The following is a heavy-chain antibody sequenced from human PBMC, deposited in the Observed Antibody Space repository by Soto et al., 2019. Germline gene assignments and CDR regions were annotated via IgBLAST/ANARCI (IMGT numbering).Heavy chain of an antibody. D-gene: IGHD2-15*01. V-gene: IGHV3-15*01. J-gene: IGHJ4*02. CDR2: IKSKTDGGTT. CDR1: GFTFSNAW. CDR3: TTGRRYCSGGSCYSSDY. Sequence: GGSLRLSCAASGFTFSNAWMSWVRQAPGKGLEWVGRIKSKTDGGTTDYAAPVKGRFTISRDDSKNTLYLQMNSLKTEDTAVYYCTTGRRYCSGGSCYSSDYWGQGTLVTVS.